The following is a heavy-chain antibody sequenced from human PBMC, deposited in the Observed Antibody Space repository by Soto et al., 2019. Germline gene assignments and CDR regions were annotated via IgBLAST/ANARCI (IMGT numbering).Heavy chain of an antibody. Sequence: PGESLKISCKGSGYTFTNYCIGWVLQMPGKGLEWMGIIYPGDSGTKYNPSFQGQVTISADKSITTTYLRWTSLKASDTAIYYCAASIFYYGMDVWGQGTTVTVSS. V-gene: IGHV5-51*01. CDR2: IYPGDSGT. J-gene: IGHJ6*02. CDR1: GYTFTNYC. CDR3: AASIFYYGMDV.